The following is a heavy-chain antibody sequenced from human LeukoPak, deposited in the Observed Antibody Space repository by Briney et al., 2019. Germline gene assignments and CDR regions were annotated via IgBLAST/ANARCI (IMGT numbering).Heavy chain of an antibody. V-gene: IGHV3-48*03. CDR2: ISSSGSTI. D-gene: IGHD6-6*01. CDR1: GFAFNNYE. Sequence: PGGSLRLSCAASGFAFNNYEMNWVRQAPGKGLEWVSYISSSGSTIYYADSVKGRFTISRDNAKNSLYLQMNSLRVEDTAVYYCAEQYSSSSFSYLDVWGKGTTVTVSS. CDR3: AEQYSSSSFSYLDV. J-gene: IGHJ6*03.